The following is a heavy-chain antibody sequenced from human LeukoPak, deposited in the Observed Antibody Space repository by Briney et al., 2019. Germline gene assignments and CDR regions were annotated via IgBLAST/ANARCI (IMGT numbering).Heavy chain of an antibody. V-gene: IGHV3-21*04. D-gene: IGHD6-13*01. CDR2: ISSSSSYI. J-gene: IGHJ4*02. Sequence: GGSLRLSCAASGFTFSSYSMNWVRQAPGKGLEWVSSISSSSSYIYYADSVKGRFTISRDTSTNTLYLQLNSLRVDDTAVYFCAKEWRFSSSWYQYYFDYWGQGTLVTVSS. CDR1: GFTFSSYS. CDR3: AKEWRFSSSWYQYYFDY.